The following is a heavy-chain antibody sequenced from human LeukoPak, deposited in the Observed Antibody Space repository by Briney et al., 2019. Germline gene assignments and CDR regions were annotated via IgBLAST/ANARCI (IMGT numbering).Heavy chain of an antibody. CDR1: GFTFNRYW. Sequence: GGSLRLSCVVSGFTFNRYWMSWVRQAPGKGLEWVSAISGSGGSTYYADSVKGRFTISRDNSKNTLYLQMNSLRAEDTAVYYCAKDLVGIYYDSSGYNYWGQGTLVTVSS. CDR3: AKDLVGIYYDSSGYNY. CDR2: ISGSGGST. V-gene: IGHV3-23*01. J-gene: IGHJ4*02. D-gene: IGHD3-22*01.